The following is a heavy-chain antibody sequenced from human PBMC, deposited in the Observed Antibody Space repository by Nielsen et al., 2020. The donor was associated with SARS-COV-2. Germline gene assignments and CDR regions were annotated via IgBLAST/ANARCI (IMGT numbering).Heavy chain of an antibody. CDR3: AKDIEQWLLVDGYRRFDP. CDR1: GFTFSSYA. Sequence: GGSLRLSCAASGFTFSSYAMSWVRQAPGKGLEWVSGISWNSGSIGYADSVKGRFTISRDNAKNSLYLQMNSLRAEDTALYYCAKDIEQWLLVDGYRRFDPWGQGTLVTVSS. D-gene: IGHD6-19*01. V-gene: IGHV3-9*01. J-gene: IGHJ5*02. CDR2: ISWNSGSI.